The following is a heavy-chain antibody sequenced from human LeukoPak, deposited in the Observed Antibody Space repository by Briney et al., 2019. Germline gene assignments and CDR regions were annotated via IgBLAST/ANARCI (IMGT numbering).Heavy chain of an antibody. CDR1: GGTFSSYA. CDR2: IIPIFGTA. V-gene: IGHV1-69*05. Sequence: ASVKVSCKASGGTFSSYAISWVRQAPGQGLEWMGGIIPIFGTANYAQKFQGRVTITTDESTSTAYMELSSLRSEDTAVYYCARRRITMIVVDGFDPWSQGTLVTVSS. D-gene: IGHD3-22*01. J-gene: IGHJ5*02. CDR3: ARRRITMIVVDGFDP.